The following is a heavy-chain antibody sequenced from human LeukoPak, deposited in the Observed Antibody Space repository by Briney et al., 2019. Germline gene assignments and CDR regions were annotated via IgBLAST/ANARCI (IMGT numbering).Heavy chain of an antibody. CDR3: AKGTTKWELYDY. CDR1: GFTFPSYA. Sequence: GGSLRLSCAASGFTFPSYAMSWVRQAPGKGLEWVSAISGSDDRTYYADSLKGRFTISRDNSKNTLYQQMNTLRVEDTAVYYCAKGTTKWELYDYWGQGTLVTVSS. D-gene: IGHD1-26*01. V-gene: IGHV3-23*01. CDR2: ISGSDDRT. J-gene: IGHJ4*02.